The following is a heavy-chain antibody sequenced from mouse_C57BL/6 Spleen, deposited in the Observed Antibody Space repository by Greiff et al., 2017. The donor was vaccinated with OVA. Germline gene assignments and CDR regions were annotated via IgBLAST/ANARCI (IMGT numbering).Heavy chain of an antibody. Sequence: KLQESGGGLVKPGGSLKLSCAASGFTFSSYAMSWVRQTPEKRLEWVATISDGGSYTYYPDNVKGRFTISRDNAKNNLYLQMSHLKSEDTAMYYCARADWDDYWGQGTTLTVSS. CDR1: GFTFSSYA. CDR3: ARADWDDY. V-gene: IGHV5-4*03. D-gene: IGHD4-1*01. J-gene: IGHJ2*01. CDR2: ISDGGSYT.